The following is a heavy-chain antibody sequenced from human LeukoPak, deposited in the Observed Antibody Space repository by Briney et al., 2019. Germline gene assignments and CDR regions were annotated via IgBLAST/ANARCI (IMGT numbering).Heavy chain of an antibody. CDR1: GFTFSSYA. CDR3: AGTYYYDSSGYYSSRGWFDP. Sequence: PGGSLRLSCAASGFTFSSYAMSWVRQAPGKGLEWVSAISGSGGSTYYADSVKGRFTISRDNSKNTLYLQMNSLRAEDTAVYYCAGTYYYDSSGYYSSRGWFDPWGQGTLVTVSS. D-gene: IGHD3-22*01. CDR2: ISGSGGST. J-gene: IGHJ5*02. V-gene: IGHV3-23*01.